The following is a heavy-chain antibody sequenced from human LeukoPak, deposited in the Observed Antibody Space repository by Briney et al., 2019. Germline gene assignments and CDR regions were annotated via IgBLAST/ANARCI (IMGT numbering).Heavy chain of an antibody. V-gene: IGHV3-64D*06. J-gene: IGHJ4*02. CDR1: GFTFSIYG. CDR2: ISRNGDRT. Sequence: GGSLRLSCSAAGFTFSIYGMNWVRQAPGKGLEYVAAISRNGDRTNYADSVKGRFTISRDNSKNTLYLQMSSLRVEDTALYYCMKDLDGNVGYWGQGTLVTVSS. CDR3: MKDLDGNVGY. D-gene: IGHD1-1*01.